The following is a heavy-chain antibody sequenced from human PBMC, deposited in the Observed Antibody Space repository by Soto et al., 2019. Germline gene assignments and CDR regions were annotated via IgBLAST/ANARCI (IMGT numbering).Heavy chain of an antibody. J-gene: IGHJ5*02. CDR2: ISYDGSNK. CDR1: GFTFSSYG. Sequence: QVQLVESGGGVVQPGRSLRLSCAASGFTFSSYGMHWVRQAPGKGLEWVAVISYDGSNKYYADSVKGRFTISRDNSKNPLYLQMNSLRAEDTAVYYCAKDPGVAGLSWFDPWGQGTLVTVSS. V-gene: IGHV3-30*18. D-gene: IGHD6-19*01. CDR3: AKDPGVAGLSWFDP.